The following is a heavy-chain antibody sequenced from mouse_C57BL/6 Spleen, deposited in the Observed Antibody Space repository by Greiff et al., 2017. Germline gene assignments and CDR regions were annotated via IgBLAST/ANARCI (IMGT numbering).Heavy chain of an antibody. CDR2: LSSGGDYI. CDR3: TRDQVPAYYSNYDAMDY. V-gene: IGHV5-9-1*02. J-gene: IGHJ4*01. CDR1: GFTFSSYA. D-gene: IGHD2-5*01. Sequence: EVQLVESGEGLVKPGGSLKLSCAASGFTFSSYAMSWVRQTPEKRLELVAYLSSGGDYIYYADTVKGLFTISRYNARNTLYLQMSSLKSVDTAMYYCTRDQVPAYYSNYDAMDYWGQGTSVTVSS.